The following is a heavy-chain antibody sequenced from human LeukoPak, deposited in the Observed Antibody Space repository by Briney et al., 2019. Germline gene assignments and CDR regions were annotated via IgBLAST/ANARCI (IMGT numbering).Heavy chain of an antibody. Sequence: SETLSLTCAVYGGSFSGYYWSWIRQPPGKGLEWIGEINHSGSTNYNPSLKSRGTISADTSKHQFSLKLSSVTAADPAVYYCARGGVGGNWNDGWFDPWGQGTLVTVSS. CDR2: INHSGST. V-gene: IGHV4-34*01. J-gene: IGHJ5*02. CDR1: GGSFSGYY. CDR3: ARGGVGGNWNDGWFDP. D-gene: IGHD1-20*01.